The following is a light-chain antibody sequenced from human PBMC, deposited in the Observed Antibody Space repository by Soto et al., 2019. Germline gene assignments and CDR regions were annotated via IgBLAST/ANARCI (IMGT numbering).Light chain of an antibody. CDR3: QHYGSSPLTT. V-gene: IGKV3-20*01. CDR1: QSFNSIY. Sequence: DIVLTQSPGTLSLSPGERATLSCRASQSFNSIYLAWYQHKPGQAPRLLIYGASSRATGIPDRFSGSGSGTDFSLTISRLEPEDFAIYYCQHYGSSPLTTFGGGTKWIS. CDR2: GAS. J-gene: IGKJ4*01.